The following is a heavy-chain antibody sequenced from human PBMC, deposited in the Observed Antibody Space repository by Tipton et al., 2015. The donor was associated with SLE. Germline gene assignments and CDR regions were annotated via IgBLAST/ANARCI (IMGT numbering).Heavy chain of an antibody. CDR1: GFTFSSYA. Sequence: SLRLSCAASGFTFSSYAMHWVRQAPGKGLEWVAVISYDGSNKYYADSVKGRFTISRDNSKNTLYLQVNSLRAEDTAVYYCARESTMIVVAHYGMDVWGQGTTVTVSS. CDR2: ISYDGSNK. D-gene: IGHD3-22*01. J-gene: IGHJ6*02. CDR3: ARESTMIVVAHYGMDV. V-gene: IGHV3-30*04.